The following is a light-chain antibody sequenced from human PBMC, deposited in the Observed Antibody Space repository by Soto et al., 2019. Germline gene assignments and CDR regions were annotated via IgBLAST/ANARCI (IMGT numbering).Light chain of an antibody. J-gene: IGLJ3*02. CDR1: SSNLGAGYD. Sequence: QSVLTQPPSVSGAPGQRVTISCTGSSSNLGAGYDVHWYQHLPGTAPQLLIFANNNRPSGVPDRFSGSKSGTSASLAITGLQAEDGADYYCQSFDTSLTGRGFGGGTKLPVL. V-gene: IGLV1-40*01. CDR3: QSFDTSLTGRG. CDR2: ANN.